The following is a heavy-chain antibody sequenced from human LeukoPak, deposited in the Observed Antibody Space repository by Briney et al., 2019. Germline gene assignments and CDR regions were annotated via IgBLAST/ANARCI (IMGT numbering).Heavy chain of an antibody. Sequence: PGGSLRLSCAASGFTFSSYAMSWVRQAPGKGLEWVSGVSGSGGSTYYADSVKGRFTISRDNSKNTLYLKMNSLGAEDTAVYYCAKDLDIVATITGNWGQGTLVTVSS. V-gene: IGHV3-23*01. CDR1: GFTFSSYA. D-gene: IGHD5-12*01. J-gene: IGHJ4*02. CDR3: AKDLDIVATITGN. CDR2: VSGSGGST.